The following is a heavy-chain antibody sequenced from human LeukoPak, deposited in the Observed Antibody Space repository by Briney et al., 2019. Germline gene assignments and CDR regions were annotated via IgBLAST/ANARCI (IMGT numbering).Heavy chain of an antibody. CDR2: IKQDGSEK. Sequence: GGSLRLSCAASGFTFSSYWMSWVRQAPGKGLEWVANIKQDGSEKYYVDSVKGRFTISRDNAKNSLYLQMNSLRAEDTAVYYCARARDSSWCDGGGAFDIWGQGTMVTVSS. J-gene: IGHJ3*02. CDR1: GFTFSSYW. CDR3: ARARDSSWCDGGGAFDI. V-gene: IGHV3-7*01. D-gene: IGHD6-13*01.